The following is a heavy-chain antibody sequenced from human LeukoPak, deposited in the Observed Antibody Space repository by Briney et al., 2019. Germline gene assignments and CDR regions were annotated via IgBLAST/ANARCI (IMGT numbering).Heavy chain of an antibody. Sequence: SETLSLTCTVSGGSISSSSYYWGWIRQPPGKGLEWIGSIYYSGSTYYNPSLKSRVTISVDTSKDQFSLKLSSVTAADTAVYYCASILNYYDSSGYLHYYFDYWGQGTLVTVSS. CDR3: ASILNYYDSSGYLHYYFDY. CDR2: IYYSGST. V-gene: IGHV4-39*01. CDR1: GGSISSSSYY. J-gene: IGHJ4*02. D-gene: IGHD3-22*01.